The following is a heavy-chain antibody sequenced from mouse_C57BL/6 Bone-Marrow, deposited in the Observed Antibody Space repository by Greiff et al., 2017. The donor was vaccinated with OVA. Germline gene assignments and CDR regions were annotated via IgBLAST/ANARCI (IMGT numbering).Heavy chain of an antibody. Sequence: VQLQQPGAELVRPGASVKLSCTASGFNIKDDYMHWVKQRPEQGLEWIGWIDPENGDTEYASKFQGKATITADTSSNTAYLQLSSLTSEDTAVYYCTTRAIYYGYDDGFAYWGQGTLVTVSA. V-gene: IGHV14-4*01. D-gene: IGHD2-2*01. CDR3: TTRAIYYGYDDGFAY. CDR2: IDPENGDT. J-gene: IGHJ3*01. CDR1: GFNIKDDY.